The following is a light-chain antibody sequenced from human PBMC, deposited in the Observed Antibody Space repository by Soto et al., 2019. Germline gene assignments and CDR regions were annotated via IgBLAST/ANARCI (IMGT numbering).Light chain of an antibody. CDR2: DAS. CDR3: QQYNSYPRT. J-gene: IGKJ1*01. V-gene: IGKV1-5*01. Sequence: DIQMTQSPSTLSASVGDRVTITCRASQRISSWLAWYQQKPGKAPKLLIYDASSLESGVPSRFSGSGSGTEFTLTISSLQPDDFATYYCQQYNSYPRTFGQGTRWIS. CDR1: QRISSW.